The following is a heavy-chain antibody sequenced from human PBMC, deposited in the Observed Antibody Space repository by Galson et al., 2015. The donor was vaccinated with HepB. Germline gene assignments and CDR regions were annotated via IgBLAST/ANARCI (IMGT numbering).Heavy chain of an antibody. Sequence: SLRLSCAASGFTFSDYYMNWVRQAPGKGLEWVSWISSSSSYTNYADSVKGRFTISSDNSNNSLYMQMNSLRADDTAVYYCARDSGLGGTADYWGQGTLVTVSS. J-gene: IGHJ4*02. CDR3: ARDSGLGGTADY. CDR2: ISSSSSYT. D-gene: IGHD3-10*01. V-gene: IGHV3-11*06. CDR1: GFTFSDYY.